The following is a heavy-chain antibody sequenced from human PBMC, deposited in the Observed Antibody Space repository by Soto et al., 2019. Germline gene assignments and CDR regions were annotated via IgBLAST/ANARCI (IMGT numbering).Heavy chain of an antibody. CDR2: ISSDGNSK. Sequence: QAHLVESGGGVVQPGRSLTLSCAVSGFTFSSHYMHWVRQAPGKGLEWVALISSDGNSKYYADSVKGRFTTSRANSKNTMYLQMNSLRVEDTALYYCARDDEGGSDCDLGYWGQGALVTVSS. J-gene: IGHJ4*02. CDR3: ARDDEGGSDCDLGY. D-gene: IGHD1-26*01. CDR1: GFTFSSHY. V-gene: IGHV3-30-3*01.